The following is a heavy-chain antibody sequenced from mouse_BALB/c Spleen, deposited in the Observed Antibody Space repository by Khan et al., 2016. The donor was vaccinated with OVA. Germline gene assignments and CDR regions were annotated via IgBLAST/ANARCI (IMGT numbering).Heavy chain of an antibody. Sequence: VQLQQSGAELVKPGASVKLSCTASGFNIKDTYMHWVKQRPEQGLEWIGRIDPLNGYTKYDPKFQGKATITADTSSNTAYLHLSSLTSEDTAVYYGASPNWCAYWGQGTLVTVSA. CDR2: IDPLNGYT. CDR3: ASPNWCAY. V-gene: IGHV14-3*02. J-gene: IGHJ3*01. CDR1: GFNIKDTY.